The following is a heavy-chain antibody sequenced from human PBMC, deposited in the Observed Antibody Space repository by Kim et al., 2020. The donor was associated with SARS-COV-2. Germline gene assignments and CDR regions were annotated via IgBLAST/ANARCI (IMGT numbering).Heavy chain of an antibody. J-gene: IGHJ6*02. CDR1: GYTFTSYA. D-gene: IGHD6-13*01. CDR2: INAGNGNT. Sequence: ASVKVSCKASGYTFTSYAMHWVRQAPGQRLEWMGWINAGNGNTNYSQKFQGRVTITRDTSASTAYMELSSLRSEDTAVYYCARDVAAAGTGYYYYYGMDVWGQGATVTVSS. CDR3: ARDVAAAGTGYYYYYGMDV. V-gene: IGHV1-3*01.